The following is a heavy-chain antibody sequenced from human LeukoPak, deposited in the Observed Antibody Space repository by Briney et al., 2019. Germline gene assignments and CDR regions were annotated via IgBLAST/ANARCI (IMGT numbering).Heavy chain of an antibody. CDR3: ARDRANWGLIGPKDY. Sequence: PGGSLRLSCAASGFTFSSYAMSWVRQAPGKGLEWVSVIYSGGSTYYADSVKGRFTISRDNSKNTLYLQMNSLRAEDTAVYYCARDRANWGLIGPKDYWGQGTLVTVSS. D-gene: IGHD7-27*01. CDR1: GFTFSSYA. V-gene: IGHV3-66*01. J-gene: IGHJ4*02. CDR2: IYSGGST.